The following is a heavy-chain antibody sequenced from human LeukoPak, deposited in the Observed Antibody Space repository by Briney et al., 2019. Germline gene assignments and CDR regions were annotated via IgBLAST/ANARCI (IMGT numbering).Heavy chain of an antibody. Sequence: ASVKVSCKASGYTFTSYGISWVRQAPGQGLEWMGWISAYNGNTNYAQKLQGRVTMTTDTSTSTAYMELRSLRSDDTAVYYCARGPYGSGSYLNSFDYWGQGTLVTVSS. V-gene: IGHV1-18*01. J-gene: IGHJ4*02. CDR1: GYTFTSYG. D-gene: IGHD3-10*01. CDR3: ARGPYGSGSYLNSFDY. CDR2: ISAYNGNT.